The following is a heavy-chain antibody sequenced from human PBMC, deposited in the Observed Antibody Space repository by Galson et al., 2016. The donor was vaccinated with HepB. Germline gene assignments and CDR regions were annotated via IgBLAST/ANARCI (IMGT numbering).Heavy chain of an antibody. CDR2: IKSKAFGGTI. D-gene: IGHD3-16*02. J-gene: IGHJ6*02. CDR3: VRSSGRTRDYVWATNRYPNYYGMDV. V-gene: IGHV3-49*03. CDR1: GFTFGDYA. Sequence: SLRLSCAASGFTFGDYAMSWFRQAPGKGLEWVGFIKSKAFGGTIEYAASVKGRFSISRDDSKSIAYLQMNSLKIEDTAKYFCVRSSGRTRDYVWATNRYPNYYGMDVWGQGTTVTVSS.